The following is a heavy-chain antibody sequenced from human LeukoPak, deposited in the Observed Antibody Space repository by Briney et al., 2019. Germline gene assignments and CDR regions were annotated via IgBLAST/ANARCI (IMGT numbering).Heavy chain of an antibody. J-gene: IGHJ4*02. D-gene: IGHD3-22*01. CDR2: IKQDGSEK. CDR3: AKTNYYDTTDDKPYTTHFDY. V-gene: IGHV3-7*03. CDR1: GFTFSSYW. Sequence: PGGSLRLSCAASGFTFSSYWMSWVRQAPGKGLEWVANIKQDGSEKYYVDSVKGRFTIPRDNAKNSLYLQMNSLRAEDTAMYYCAKTNYYDTTDDKPYTTHFDYWGQGALVTVSS.